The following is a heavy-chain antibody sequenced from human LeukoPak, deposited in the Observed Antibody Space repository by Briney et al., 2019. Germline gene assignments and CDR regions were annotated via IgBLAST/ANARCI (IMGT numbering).Heavy chain of an antibody. Sequence: GGSLRHSCAASEFTFSSYAMSWVRQAPGKGLEWVSGISGSGGSTYYADSVKGRFTISRDNSKNTLYLQMNSLRAEDTAVYYCARLSVTSDAFDIWGQGTMVTVSS. CDR2: ISGSGGST. D-gene: IGHD4-17*01. CDR1: EFTFSSYA. CDR3: ARLSVTSDAFDI. J-gene: IGHJ3*02. V-gene: IGHV3-23*01.